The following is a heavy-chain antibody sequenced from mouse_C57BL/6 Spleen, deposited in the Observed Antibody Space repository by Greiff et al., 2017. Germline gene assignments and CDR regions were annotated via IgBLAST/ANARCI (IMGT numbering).Heavy chain of an antibody. V-gene: IGHV2-2*01. CDR1: GFSLTSYG. D-gene: IGHD4-1*01. J-gene: IGHJ4*01. Sequence: VQLQQSGPGLVQPSQSLSITCTVSGFSLTSYGVHWVRQSPGKGLEWLGVIWRGGSTDYNAAFISRLSISKDNSKSQVFFKMNSLQADDTAIYYCARNSWDNAMDYWGQGTSVTVSS. CDR2: IWRGGST. CDR3: ARNSWDNAMDY.